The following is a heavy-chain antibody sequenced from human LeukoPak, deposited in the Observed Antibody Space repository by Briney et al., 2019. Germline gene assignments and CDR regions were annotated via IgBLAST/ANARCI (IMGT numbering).Heavy chain of an antibody. CDR1: GGSISSSSYY. Sequence: SETLSLTCTVSGGSISSSSYYWGWIRQPPGKGLEWIGSIYYSGSTYYNPSLKSRVTISVDTSKNQFSLKLSSVTAADTAVYYCARDSVYETFDYWGQGTLVTVSS. V-gene: IGHV4-39*07. D-gene: IGHD5/OR15-5a*01. J-gene: IGHJ4*02. CDR2: IYYSGST. CDR3: ARDSVYETFDY.